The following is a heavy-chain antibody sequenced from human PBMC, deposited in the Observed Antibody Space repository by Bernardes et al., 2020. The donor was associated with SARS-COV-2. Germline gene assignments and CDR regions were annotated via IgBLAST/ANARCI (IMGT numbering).Heavy chain of an antibody. J-gene: IGHJ6*02. V-gene: IGHV4-39*01. D-gene: IGHD1-26*01. CDR3: ARHDEGGYYYYGMDV. CDR2: IYYSGST. Sequence: SETLSLTCTVSGGSISSSSYYWGWIRQPPGKGLEWIGSIYYSGSTYYNPSLKSRVTISVDTSKNQFSLKLSSVTAADTAVYYCARHDEGGYYYYGMDVWGQGTTVTVSS. CDR1: GGSISSSSYY.